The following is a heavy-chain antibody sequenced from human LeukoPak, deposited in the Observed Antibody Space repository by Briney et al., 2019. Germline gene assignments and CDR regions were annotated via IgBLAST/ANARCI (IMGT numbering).Heavy chain of an antibody. J-gene: IGHJ4*02. D-gene: IGHD6-13*01. CDR1: GFTFDDYA. Sequence: GRSLRLSCAASGFTFDDYAMHWVRQAPGKGLEWVSGISWNSGSIGYADSVKGRFTISRDNAKNSLYLQMNSLRAEDTALYYCAKDLGYSSSWPNFDYWGQGTLVTVSS. CDR2: ISWNSGSI. V-gene: IGHV3-9*01. CDR3: AKDLGYSSSWPNFDY.